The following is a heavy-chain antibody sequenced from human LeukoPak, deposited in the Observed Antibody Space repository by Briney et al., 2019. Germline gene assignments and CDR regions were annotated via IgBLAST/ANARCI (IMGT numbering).Heavy chain of an antibody. CDR2: IYTSWST. J-gene: IGHJ4*02. CDR1: GGSVSGGSISSYY. V-gene: IGHV4-4*07. Sequence: SETLSLTCTVSGGSVSGGSISSYYWSWIRQPAGKGLEWIGRIYTSWSTNYNPSLKSRVTISVDTSKNQFSLKLSSVTAADTAVYYCARDYYDSSGYYYDNYYFDYWGQGTLVTVSS. D-gene: IGHD3-22*01. CDR3: ARDYYDSSGYYYDNYYFDY.